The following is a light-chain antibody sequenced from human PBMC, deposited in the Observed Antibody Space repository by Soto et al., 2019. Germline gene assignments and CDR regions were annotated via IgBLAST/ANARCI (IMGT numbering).Light chain of an antibody. CDR2: KAS. CDR1: QSISNW. V-gene: IGKV1-5*03. CDR3: QQYNSYLFT. Sequence: DIQMIQSPSSLSASVGDRVTITCRASQSISNWLAWYQQKPGQAPKLLIYKASNLEIGVPSRFSGSGSGTEFTLTISSLQPDDFATYYCQQYNSYLFTFGPGTKVDIK. J-gene: IGKJ3*01.